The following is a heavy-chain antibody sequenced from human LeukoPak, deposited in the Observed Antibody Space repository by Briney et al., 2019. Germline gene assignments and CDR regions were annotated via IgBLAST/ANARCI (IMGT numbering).Heavy chain of an antibody. D-gene: IGHD3-22*01. CDR2: IYYSGST. CDR3: ASTGLDYYDRGAYFDY. Sequence: SETLSLTCTVSGGSISSYYWSWIRQPPGKGLEWIGYIYYSGSTNYNPSLKSRVTISVDTSKNQFSLKLSSVTAAGTAVYYCASTGLDYYDRGAYFDYWGQGTLVTVSS. CDR1: GGSISSYY. J-gene: IGHJ4*02. V-gene: IGHV4-59*01.